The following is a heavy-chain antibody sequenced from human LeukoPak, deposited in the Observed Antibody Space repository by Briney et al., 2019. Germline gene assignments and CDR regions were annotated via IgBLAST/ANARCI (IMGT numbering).Heavy chain of an antibody. CDR1: GFTFRSYW. CDR3: ARARGLLWFGATPLDF. CDR2: IKQDGSEK. D-gene: IGHD3-10*01. Sequence: GGPLRLSCAASGFTFRSYWMSCLRQAPAKGLEWVANIKQDGSEKDHVDSVKGRFTISRDNAKNSLYLQMNSVRAEDTAVYYCARARGLLWFGATPLDFWGQGTLVTVSS. J-gene: IGHJ4*02. V-gene: IGHV3-7*01.